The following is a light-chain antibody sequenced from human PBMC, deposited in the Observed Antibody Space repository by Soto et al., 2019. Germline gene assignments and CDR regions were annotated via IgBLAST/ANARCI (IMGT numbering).Light chain of an antibody. Sequence: DIQMTQSPSTLSASIGDRVTITCRASQNIRNWLAWYQQKPGKAPKLLIYDVSSLESGVPPRFSGSGSGTEFTLTISSPQPDDFATYYCQHYNSYSEAFGQGTKVDIK. CDR3: QHYNSYSEA. CDR1: QNIRNW. V-gene: IGKV1-5*01. CDR2: DVS. J-gene: IGKJ1*01.